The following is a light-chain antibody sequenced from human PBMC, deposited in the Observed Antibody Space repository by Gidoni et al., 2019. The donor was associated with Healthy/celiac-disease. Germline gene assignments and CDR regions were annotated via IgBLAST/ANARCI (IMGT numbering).Light chain of an antibody. Sequence: EIVMTQSPATLSVSPGERATLSCRASQSVSSNLAWYQQKPGQAPRLLIYGASTRATGIPARFSGSGSGTEFTLTISSLQSEDFAVYYCQQYNNWKPRSFTFGPGTKVDIK. V-gene: IGKV3-15*01. CDR2: GAS. CDR3: QQYNNWKPRSFT. CDR1: QSVSSN. J-gene: IGKJ3*01.